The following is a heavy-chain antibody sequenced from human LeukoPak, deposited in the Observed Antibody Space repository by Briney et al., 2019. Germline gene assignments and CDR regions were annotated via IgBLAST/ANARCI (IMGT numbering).Heavy chain of an antibody. D-gene: IGHD6-19*01. CDR3: ARVASSGWSDY. Sequence: GGSLRLSCAASGFTFSSYSMNWVRQAPGKGLEWVSSISSGSSYIYYADSVKGRFTISRDNAKNSLYLQMNSLRAEDTAVYYCARVASSGWSDYWGQGTLVTVSS. CDR2: ISSGSSYI. J-gene: IGHJ4*02. V-gene: IGHV3-21*01. CDR1: GFTFSSYS.